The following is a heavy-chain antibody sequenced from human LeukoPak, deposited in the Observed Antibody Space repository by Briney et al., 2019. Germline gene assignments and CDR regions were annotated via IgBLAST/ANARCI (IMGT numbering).Heavy chain of an antibody. CDR2: ISSSGSTI. D-gene: IGHD4-23*01. J-gene: IGHJ4*02. V-gene: IGHV3-48*03. CDR1: GFTFSSYE. CDR3: AREEGGNSALFDY. Sequence: GGSLRLSCAASGFTFSSYEMNWVRQAPGKGLEWVSYISSSGSTIYYADSVKGRFTISRDNAKNSLYLQMNSLRAEDSAVYYCAREEGGNSALFDYWGQGTLVTVSS.